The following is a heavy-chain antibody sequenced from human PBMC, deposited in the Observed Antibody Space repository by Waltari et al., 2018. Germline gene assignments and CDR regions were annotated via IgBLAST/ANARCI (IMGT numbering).Heavy chain of an antibody. J-gene: IGHJ6*03. CDR1: SGSLNGYH. CDR2: INHSGNT. Sequence: QVHLQQWGAGLLKPSETLSLTCGVYSGSLNGYHCNWIRQAPGKGLEWIGDINHSGNTDYNPSLESRVTISADTSKNQFSLHLTSVTAADTAVYYCARGHPFTIVSPRYYYYYYMDVWDKGTAVTVSS. CDR3: ARGHPFTIVSPRYYYYYYMDV. V-gene: IGHV4-34*01. D-gene: IGHD3-9*01.